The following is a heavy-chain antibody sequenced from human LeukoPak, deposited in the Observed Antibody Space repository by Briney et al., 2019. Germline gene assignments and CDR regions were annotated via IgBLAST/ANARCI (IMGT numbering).Heavy chain of an antibody. V-gene: IGHV3-21*01. CDR1: GFTFSSYS. Sequence: KAGGSLRLSCAASGFTFSSYSMNWVRQAPGKGLEWVSSISSSSSYIYYADSVKGRFTISRDNAKNSLYLQMNSLRAEDTAVYYCARARGGEMVYATETDYWGRGTLVTVSS. D-gene: IGHD2-8*01. CDR3: ARARGGEMVYATETDY. J-gene: IGHJ4*02. CDR2: ISSSSSYI.